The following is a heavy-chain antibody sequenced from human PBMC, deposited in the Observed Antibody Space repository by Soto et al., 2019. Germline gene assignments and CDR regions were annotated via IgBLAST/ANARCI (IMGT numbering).Heavy chain of an antibody. J-gene: IGHJ2*01. D-gene: IGHD6-6*01. CDR1: GGTFSSYA. CDR2: IIPIFGTA. V-gene: IGHV1-69*01. CDR3: ARGPQAQYSSSSVWYFDL. Sequence: QVQLVQSGAEVKKPGSSVKVSCKASGGTFSSYAISWVRQAPGQGLEWMGGIIPIFGTANYAQKFQGRVTITADDSTSTAYMELSSLRSEDTAVYYCARGPQAQYSSSSVWYFDLWGRGTLVTVSS.